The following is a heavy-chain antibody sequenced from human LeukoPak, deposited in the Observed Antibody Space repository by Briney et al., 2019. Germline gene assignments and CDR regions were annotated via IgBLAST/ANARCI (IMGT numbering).Heavy chain of an antibody. Sequence: GESLKISCKGSGYSFTSYYMHWVRQAPGQGLEWMGRINPNSGGTNYAQKFQGRVTMTRDTSISTAYMELSRLSSDDTAVYYCARERSRDSYNSAFDIWSQGTMVTVSS. CDR3: ARERSRDSYNSAFDI. D-gene: IGHD5-24*01. J-gene: IGHJ3*02. V-gene: IGHV1-2*06. CDR1: GYSFTSYY. CDR2: INPNSGGT.